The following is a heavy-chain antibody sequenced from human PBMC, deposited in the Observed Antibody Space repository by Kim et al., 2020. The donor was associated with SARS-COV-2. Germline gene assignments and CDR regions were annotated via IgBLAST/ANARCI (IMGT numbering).Heavy chain of an antibody. D-gene: IGHD5-12*01. CDR2: IYSGGSST. Sequence: GGSLRLSCAASGFTFSSYAMSWVRQAPGKGLEWVSVIYSGGSSTYYADSVKGRFTISRDNSKNTLYLQMNSLRAEDTAVYYCASFSGYDSYYFDYWGQGTLVTVSS. V-gene: IGHV3-23*03. CDR3: ASFSGYDSYYFDY. J-gene: IGHJ4*02. CDR1: GFTFSSYA.